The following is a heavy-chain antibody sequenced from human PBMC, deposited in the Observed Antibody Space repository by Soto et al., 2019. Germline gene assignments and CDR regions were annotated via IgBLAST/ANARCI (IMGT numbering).Heavy chain of an antibody. CDR3: ARHEYLRAAGGFDP. CDR2: IYYSGST. D-gene: IGHD6-13*01. J-gene: IGHJ5*02. Sequence: QLQLQESGPGLVKPSETLSLTCTVSGGSISTGSYYWGWIRQPPGKGLEWIGSIYYSGSTYYNPSLKSRVTISVDTSKNQFSLKLSSVTAADTAVYYCARHEYLRAAGGFDPWGQGTLVTVSS. V-gene: IGHV4-39*01. CDR1: GGSISTGSYY.